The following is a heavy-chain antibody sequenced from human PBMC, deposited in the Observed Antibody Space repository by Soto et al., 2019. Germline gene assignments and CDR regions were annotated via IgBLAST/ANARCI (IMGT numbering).Heavy chain of an antibody. CDR3: ARWPPRHGYLDY. Sequence: GASVKVSWKASGYTFTSYYMHWVRQAPGQGLEWMGIINPSGGSTSYAQKFQGRVTMTRDTSTSTVYMELSSLRSEDTAVYYCARWPPRHGYLDYWGQGTLVTVSS. J-gene: IGHJ4*02. V-gene: IGHV1-46*01. CDR1: GYTFTSYY. CDR2: INPSGGST.